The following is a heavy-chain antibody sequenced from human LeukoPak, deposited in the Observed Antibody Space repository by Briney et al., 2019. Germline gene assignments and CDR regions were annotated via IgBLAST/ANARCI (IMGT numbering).Heavy chain of an antibody. V-gene: IGHV3-33*01. D-gene: IGHD6-19*01. CDR3: ARHSSSHDYFDY. CDR2: IWYDGSNK. J-gene: IGHJ4*02. CDR1: GFTFSDYG. Sequence: PGRSLRLSCAASGFTFSDYGMHWVRQAPGKGLEWVAVIWYDGSNKYYADSVKGRFTISRDNAKNSLYLQMNSLRAEDTAVYYCARHSSSHDYFDYWGQGTLVTVSS.